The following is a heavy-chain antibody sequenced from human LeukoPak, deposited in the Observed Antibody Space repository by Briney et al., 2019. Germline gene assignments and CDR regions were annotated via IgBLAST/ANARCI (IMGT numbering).Heavy chain of an antibody. Sequence: GGSLRLSCAASGFTFSSYGMHWVRQAPGKGLGWVAVIWYDGSNKYYADSVKGRFTISRDNSKNTLYLQMNSLRAEDTAVYYCAREGYYDYVWGSYRYTYFDYWGQGTLVTVSS. D-gene: IGHD3-16*02. V-gene: IGHV3-33*01. CDR1: GFTFSSYG. CDR2: IWYDGSNK. CDR3: AREGYYDYVWGSYRYTYFDY. J-gene: IGHJ4*02.